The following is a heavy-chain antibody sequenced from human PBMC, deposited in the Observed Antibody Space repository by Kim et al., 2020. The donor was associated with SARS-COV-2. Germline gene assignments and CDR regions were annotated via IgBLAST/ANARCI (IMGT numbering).Heavy chain of an antibody. CDR1: GGSFSGYY. CDR2: INHSGST. D-gene: IGHD2-15*01. Sequence: SETLSLTCAVYGGSFSGYYWSWIRQPPGKGLEWIGEINHSGSTNYNPSLKSRVTISVDTSKNQFSLKLSSVTAADTAVYYCARGFPPRYCSGGSCYSYVCWFDPWGQGTLVTVSS. J-gene: IGHJ5*02. V-gene: IGHV4-34*01. CDR3: ARGFPPRYCSGGSCYSYVCWFDP.